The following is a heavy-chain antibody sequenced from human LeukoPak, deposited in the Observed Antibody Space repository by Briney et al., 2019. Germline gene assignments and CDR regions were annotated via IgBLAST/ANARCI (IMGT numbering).Heavy chain of an antibody. CDR1: GYTFTSYD. CDR2: MNPNSGNT. V-gene: IGHV1-8*01. J-gene: IGHJ5*02. D-gene: IGHD6-13*01. CDR3: ARAQVAAAAGGWFDP. Sequence: GASVKVSCKASGYTFTSYDINWVRQATGQGLEGMGWMNPNSGNTGYAQKFQGRVTMTRNTSISTAYMELSSLRSEDTAVYYCARAQVAAAAGGWFDPWGQGTLVTVSS.